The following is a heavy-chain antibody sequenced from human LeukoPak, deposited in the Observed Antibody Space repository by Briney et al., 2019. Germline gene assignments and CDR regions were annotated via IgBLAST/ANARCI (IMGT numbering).Heavy chain of an antibody. J-gene: IGHJ3*02. CDR2: IYYSGIT. CDR1: GGSISSYF. V-gene: IGHV4-59*01. Sequence: SETLSLTCIVSGGSISSYFWSWIRQPPGKGLEWIGYIYYSGITNYNSSLKSRVTISVDTSKSQFSLKLSSVTAADTAVYYCARAGRWEGRPHAFDIWGQGTMVTVSS. D-gene: IGHD1-26*01. CDR3: ARAGRWEGRPHAFDI.